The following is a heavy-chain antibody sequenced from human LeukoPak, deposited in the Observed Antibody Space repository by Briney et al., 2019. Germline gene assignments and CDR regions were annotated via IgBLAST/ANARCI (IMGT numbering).Heavy chain of an antibody. V-gene: IGHV4-4*02. D-gene: IGHD5-18*01. J-gene: IGHJ3*02. CDR3: ARPGVGSGRYGAFDI. CDR2: IYHSGST. CDR1: GFTFSSYAM. Sequence: GSLRLSCAASGFTFSSYAMSWVRQPPGKGLEWIGEIYHSGSTNYNPSLKSRVTISVDTSKNQFSLKLSSVTAADTAVYYCARPGVGSGRYGAFDIWGQGIMVTVSS.